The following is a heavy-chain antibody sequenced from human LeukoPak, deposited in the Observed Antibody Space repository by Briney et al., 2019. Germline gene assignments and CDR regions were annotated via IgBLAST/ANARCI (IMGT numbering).Heavy chain of an antibody. Sequence: GGSLRLSCAASGFTFNTYTMYWVRQAPGKGLEWVSGISNSGGSTYYADSVKGRFTISRDNSKNTLYLQMNSLRAEDTALYYYAKGLERESRLDSWGQGTLVTVSS. CDR3: AKGLERESRLDS. J-gene: IGHJ4*02. D-gene: IGHD1-1*01. CDR1: GFTFNTYT. V-gene: IGHV3-23*01. CDR2: ISNSGGST.